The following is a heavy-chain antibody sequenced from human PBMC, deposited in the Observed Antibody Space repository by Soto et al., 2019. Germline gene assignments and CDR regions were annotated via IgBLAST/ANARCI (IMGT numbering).Heavy chain of an antibody. CDR3: ARSDSPLLVDY. J-gene: IGHJ4*02. CDR2: IYYSGST. V-gene: IGHV4-31*03. CDR1: GGSISSGGYY. D-gene: IGHD3-22*01. Sequence: PSETLSLTCTVSGGSISSGGYYWSWIRQHPGKGLEWIGYIYYSGSTYYNPSLKSRVTISVDTSKNQFSLKLSSVTAADTAVYYCARSDSPLLVDYWGQGTLVNVSS.